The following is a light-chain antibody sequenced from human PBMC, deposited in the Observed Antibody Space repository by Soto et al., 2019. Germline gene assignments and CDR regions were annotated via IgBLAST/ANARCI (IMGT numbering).Light chain of an antibody. Sequence: QSVLTQPPSVSAAPGQKVTISCSGSSSNIGNNYVSWYQQLPGTAPKLLIYDNNKRPSGIPDRFSGSKSGTSATLGITGLQTGDEADYYCGTWDSSLSPFGGGTKVTVL. CDR1: SSNIGNNY. CDR3: GTWDSSLSP. CDR2: DNN. V-gene: IGLV1-51*01. J-gene: IGLJ3*02.